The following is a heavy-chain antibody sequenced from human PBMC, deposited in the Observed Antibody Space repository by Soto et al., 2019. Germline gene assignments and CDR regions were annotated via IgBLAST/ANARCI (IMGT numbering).Heavy chain of an antibody. Sequence: PSETLSLTCAVYGGSFSGYYWSWIRQPPGKGLEWIGEINHSGSTNYNPSLKSRVTISVDTSKNQFSLKLSSVTAADTAVYYRARGRRGTTTPGFDYWGQGTLVTVSS. J-gene: IGHJ4*02. CDR2: INHSGST. CDR3: ARGRRGTTTPGFDY. CDR1: GGSFSGYY. V-gene: IGHV4-34*01. D-gene: IGHD1-1*01.